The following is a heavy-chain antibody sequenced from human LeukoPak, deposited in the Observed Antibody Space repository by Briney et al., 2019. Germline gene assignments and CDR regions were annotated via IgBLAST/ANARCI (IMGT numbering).Heavy chain of an antibody. D-gene: IGHD4-17*01. V-gene: IGHV1-2*02. J-gene: IGHJ4*02. CDR3: AREPPGYGPTVTTDDY. Sequence: GASVKVSCKASGYTFTGYYIYWVRQAPGQGLEWMGWINPNSGVTNYAQKFQGRVTMTRDTSINTAYMELSRLRSDDTAVYYCAREPPGYGPTVTTDDYWGQGTLVTVSS. CDR2: INPNSGVT. CDR1: GYTFTGYY.